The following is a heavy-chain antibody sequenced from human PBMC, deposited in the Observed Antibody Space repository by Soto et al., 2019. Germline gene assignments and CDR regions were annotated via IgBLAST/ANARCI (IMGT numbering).Heavy chain of an antibody. J-gene: IGHJ4*02. Sequence: QVQLVESGGGVVQPGRSLRLSCAASGFTFSSYGMHWVRQAPGKGLECVTVISFDGSNKYSADSVKGRFTISRDNSENTLYLQMNSLGPEDTAVYYCARSLESTGWSFFYSWGQGTLVTVSS. CDR2: ISFDGSNK. CDR3: ARSLESTGWSFFYS. CDR1: GFTFSSYG. D-gene: IGHD6-19*01. V-gene: IGHV3-30*03.